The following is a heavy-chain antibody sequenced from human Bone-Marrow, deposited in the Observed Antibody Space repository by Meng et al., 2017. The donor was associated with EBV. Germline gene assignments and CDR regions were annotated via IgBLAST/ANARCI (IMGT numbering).Heavy chain of an antibody. V-gene: IGHV4-39*07. J-gene: IGHJ4*02. CDR1: GGSISSSNFY. Sequence: QLQPQESGPGLVKPSETLSLTCTVSGGSISSSNFYWGWIRQPPGKGLEWIGTIYYSGSSYNNPSLKNRVTMSVDTSKNQFSLKLSSVTAADTAVYYCARNMGDGYNPFDFWGQGTLVTVSS. CDR3: ARNMGDGYNPFDF. D-gene: IGHD5-24*01. CDR2: IYYSGSS.